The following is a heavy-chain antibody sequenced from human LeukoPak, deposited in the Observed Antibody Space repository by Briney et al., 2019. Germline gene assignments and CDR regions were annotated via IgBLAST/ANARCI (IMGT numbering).Heavy chain of an antibody. D-gene: IGHD4-17*01. CDR2: IIPIFGTA. CDR3: ARDMGGDYTRFHFDY. CDR1: GGTFSSYA. J-gene: IGHJ4*02. V-gene: IGHV1-69*13. Sequence: SVKVSCKASGGTFSSYAISWVRQAPGQGLEWMGGIIPIFGTANYAQKFQGRVTITADESTSTAYMELSSLRSEDTAVYYCARDMGGDYTRFHFDYWGQGTLVTVSS.